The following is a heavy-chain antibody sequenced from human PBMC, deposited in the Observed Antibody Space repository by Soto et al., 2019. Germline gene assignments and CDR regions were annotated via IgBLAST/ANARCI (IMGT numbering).Heavy chain of an antibody. CDR3: ARRITMVRGVMGGAKWFDP. V-gene: IGHV4-34*01. J-gene: IGHJ5*02. CDR1: GGSFSGYY. CDR2: INHSGST. Sequence: SETLSLTCAVYGGSFSGYYWSWIRQPPGKGLEWIGEINHSGSTNYNPSLKSRVTISVDTSKNQFSLKLSSVTAADTAVYYCARRITMVRGVMGGAKWFDPWGQGTLVTVSS. D-gene: IGHD3-10*01.